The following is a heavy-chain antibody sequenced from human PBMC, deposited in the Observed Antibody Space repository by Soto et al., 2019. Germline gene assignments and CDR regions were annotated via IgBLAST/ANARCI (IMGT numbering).Heavy chain of an antibody. CDR3: VKEENILTVHFDY. V-gene: IGHV3-64D*08. CDR2: ISSNGGST. J-gene: IGHJ4*03. Sequence: PGGSLRLSCSASGFTFSSYAMHWVRQAPGKGLEYVSAISSNGGSTYYADSVKGRFTISRDNSKNTLYLQMSSLRAEDTAVYYCVKEENILTVHFDYWGQGTTVTVSS. D-gene: IGHD3-9*01. CDR1: GFTFSSYA.